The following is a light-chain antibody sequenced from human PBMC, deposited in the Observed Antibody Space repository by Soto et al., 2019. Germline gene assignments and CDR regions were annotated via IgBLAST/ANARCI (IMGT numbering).Light chain of an antibody. CDR3: QRSSSSPRT. CDR1: QSVSSSY. CDR2: VAS. Sequence: EIVLTQSPGTLSLSPGERATLSCRASQSVSSSYLAWYQQKPGQAPRLLIYVASSRATGIPDRFSGSGSGTDFSLTISRLEPRDSAVYYCQRSSSSPRTFGQGTKV. V-gene: IGKV3-20*01. J-gene: IGKJ1*01.